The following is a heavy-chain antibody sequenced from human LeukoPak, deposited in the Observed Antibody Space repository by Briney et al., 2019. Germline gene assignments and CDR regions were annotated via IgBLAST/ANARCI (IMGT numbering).Heavy chain of an antibody. CDR3: AREVVVSMNIDY. D-gene: IGHD2-21*01. CDR1: GYSISSGYY. Sequence: SETLPLTCDVSGYSISSGYYWGWIRQPPGKGLEWIGSIYHSGSTYYNPSLKSRVTISVDTSKNQFSLKLSSVTAADTAVYYCAREVVVSMNIDYWGQGNLVTVSS. V-gene: IGHV4-38-2*02. CDR2: IYHSGST. J-gene: IGHJ4*02.